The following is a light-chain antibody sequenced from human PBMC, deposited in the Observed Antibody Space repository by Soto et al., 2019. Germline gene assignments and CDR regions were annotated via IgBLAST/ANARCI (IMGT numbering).Light chain of an antibody. J-gene: IGKJ1*01. CDR2: KAS. CDR1: QSISSW. Sequence: DVQMTQTPSTLSASVGDRVTITCRASQSISSWLAWYQQKPGKAPKLLIYKASSLESGVPSRFSGSGSGTEFTLTISSLQPDDFATYYCQHYNSYSGTFGQGTKVEIK. CDR3: QHYNSYSGT. V-gene: IGKV1-5*03.